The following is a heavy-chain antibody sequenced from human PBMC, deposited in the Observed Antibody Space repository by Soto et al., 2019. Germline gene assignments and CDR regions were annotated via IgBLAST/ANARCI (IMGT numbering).Heavy chain of an antibody. V-gene: IGHV4-61*01. D-gene: IGHD1-26*01. CDR1: GGSVSSGSYY. Sequence: QVQLQESGPGLVKPSETLSLTCTVSGGSVSSGSYYWSWIRQPPGKGLEWIGYIYYSGSTNYNPSLKSRVTISVDTSKNQFSLKLSSVTAADTAVYYCARDQVGATQYYYYYYGMDVWGQGTTVTVSS. J-gene: IGHJ6*02. CDR3: ARDQVGATQYYYYYYGMDV. CDR2: IYYSGST.